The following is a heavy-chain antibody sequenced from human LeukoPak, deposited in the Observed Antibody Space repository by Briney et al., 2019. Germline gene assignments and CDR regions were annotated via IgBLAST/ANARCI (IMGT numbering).Heavy chain of an antibody. CDR2: INPKSGDK. J-gene: IGHJ4*02. CDR1: GYTFTGYY. D-gene: IGHD5-12*01. Sequence: GASVKVSCEASGYTFTGYYMHWVRQAPGQGLEWMAWINPKSGDKDYAQNFQGRVTMTRDKFINTVYLDLRSLRSDDTAVYFCAREGVRGYSGFDNWGQGTLVTVSS. CDR3: AREGVRGYSGFDN. V-gene: IGHV1-2*02.